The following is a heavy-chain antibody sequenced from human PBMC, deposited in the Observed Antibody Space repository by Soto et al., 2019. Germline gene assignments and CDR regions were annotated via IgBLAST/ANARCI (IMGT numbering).Heavy chain of an antibody. V-gene: IGHV4-4*07. J-gene: IGHJ5*02. CDR1: GATISSYY. D-gene: IGHD3-22*01. CDR2: IYTSGST. Sequence: SYPLTLSRTVSGATISSYYWSWTRPPAGRDIERIRRIYTSGSTNYNPSFKSRVTMSVDTSKNQFSLKLSSVTASDTAAYYREREPTLNDSSGPITWSQGTRVTSPQ. CDR3: EREPTLNDSSGPIT.